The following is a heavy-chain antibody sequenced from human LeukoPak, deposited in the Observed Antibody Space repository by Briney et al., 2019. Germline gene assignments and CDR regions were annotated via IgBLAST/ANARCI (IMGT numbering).Heavy chain of an antibody. Sequence: PSETLSLTCTVSGGSISSYYWSWIRQPPGKGLEWIGYIYYSGSTNYNPSLKSRVTISVDTSKNQFSLKLSSVTAADTAVYYCARRHRVRGVTGCWFDPWGQGTLVTVSS. D-gene: IGHD3-10*01. CDR3: ARRHRVRGVTGCWFDP. CDR2: IYYSGST. V-gene: IGHV4-59*08. CDR1: GGSISSYY. J-gene: IGHJ5*02.